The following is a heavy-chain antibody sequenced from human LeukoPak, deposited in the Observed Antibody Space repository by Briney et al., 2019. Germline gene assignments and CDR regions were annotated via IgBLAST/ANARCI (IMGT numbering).Heavy chain of an antibody. Sequence: PSETLSLTCTVSGGSISSGSYDWYWIRQPAGKGLEWIGHIYTSGTSNYNPSLRSRVTISVDTSKNQFSLKLTSVTAADTAVYYCTKGRGIWGQGTLVTVSS. V-gene: IGHV4-61*09. CDR2: IYTSGTS. CDR3: TKGRGI. D-gene: IGHD3-10*01. J-gene: IGHJ4*02. CDR1: GGSISSGSYD.